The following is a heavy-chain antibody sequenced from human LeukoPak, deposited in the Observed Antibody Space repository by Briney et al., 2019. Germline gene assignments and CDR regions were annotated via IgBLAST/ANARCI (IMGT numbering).Heavy chain of an antibody. D-gene: IGHD2-2*01. Sequence: KSGGSLRLSCAASGFTFSSNNMNWVRQAPGKGLEWVASISRSGSYIYYADSVKGRFTISRDNAKNSVYLQMNSLRAEDTAVYYCAKLRAVCGSTSCYHFDYWGQGTLVTVSS. CDR2: ISRSGSYI. CDR1: GFTFSSNN. CDR3: AKLRAVCGSTSCYHFDY. V-gene: IGHV3-21*01. J-gene: IGHJ4*02.